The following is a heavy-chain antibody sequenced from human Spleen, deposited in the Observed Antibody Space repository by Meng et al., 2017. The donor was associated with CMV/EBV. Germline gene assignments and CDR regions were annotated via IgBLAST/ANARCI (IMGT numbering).Heavy chain of an antibody. CDR3: AREGIAARRFDY. CDR2: IYYSGST. Sequence: SETLSLTCTVSGGSVSSGSYYWSWIRQPPGKGLEWIGYIYYSGSTNYNPSLKSRVTISVDTSKNQFSLKLSSVTAADTVVYYCAREGIAARRFDYWGQGTLVTVSS. J-gene: IGHJ4*02. D-gene: IGHD6-6*01. CDR1: GGSVSSGSYY. V-gene: IGHV4-61*01.